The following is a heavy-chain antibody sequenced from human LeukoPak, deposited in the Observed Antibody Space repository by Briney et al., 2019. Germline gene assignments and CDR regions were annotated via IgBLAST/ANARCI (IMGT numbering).Heavy chain of an antibody. J-gene: IGHJ4*02. CDR3: AKGDDYGDYEGYYFDY. CDR2: ISYDGSNK. V-gene: IGHV3-30*18. Sequence: GGSLRLSCAASGFTFSSYGMHWVRQAPGKGLEWVAVISYDGSNKYYADSEKGRFTISRDNSKNTLYPQMNSLRAEDTAVYYCAKGDDYGDYEGYYFDYWGQGTLVTVSS. CDR1: GFTFSSYG. D-gene: IGHD4-17*01.